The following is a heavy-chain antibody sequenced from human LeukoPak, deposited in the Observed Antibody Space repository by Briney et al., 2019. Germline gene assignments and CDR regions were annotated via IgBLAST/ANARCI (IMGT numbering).Heavy chain of an antibody. J-gene: IGHJ3*02. V-gene: IGHV3-23*01. Sequence: GGSLRLSCAASGFTFSSYAMSWVRQAPGKGLEWVSAISGSGGSTYYADSVKGRFTISRDNSKNTLHLQMNSLRAEDTAVYYCAKRGQRGLDAFDIWGQGTMVTVSS. CDR1: GFTFSSYA. CDR2: ISGSGGST. D-gene: IGHD3-16*01. CDR3: AKRGQRGLDAFDI.